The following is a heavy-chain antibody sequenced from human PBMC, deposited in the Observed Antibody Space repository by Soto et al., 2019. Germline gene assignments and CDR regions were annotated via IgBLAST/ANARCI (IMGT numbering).Heavy chain of an antibody. Sequence: TLSLACSVSGVSIISGGYSWSWIRQPPGKGLEWTGYIYSGTTHYNPSLESRVTIAMDRSKNQVSLSLKSVTAADTAVYYCAREDSGAFFDFWGQGTLVTVSS. V-gene: IGHV4-30-2*01. J-gene: IGHJ4*02. CDR3: AREDSGAFFDF. CDR2: IYSGTT. CDR1: GVSIISGGYS. D-gene: IGHD2-15*01.